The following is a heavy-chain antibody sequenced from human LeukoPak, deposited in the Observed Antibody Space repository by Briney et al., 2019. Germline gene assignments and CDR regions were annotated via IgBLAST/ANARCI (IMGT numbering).Heavy chain of an antibody. CDR1: GFTFSSYG. Sequence: GGSLRLSCAASGFTFSSYGMHWVRQAPGKGLEWVAVISYDGSNKYYADSVKGRFTISRDNSKNTLYLQMNSLRAEDTAVYYCAKGFSKLWFGGFYGMDVWGQGTTVTVSS. CDR3: AKGFSKLWFGGFYGMDV. CDR2: ISYDGSNK. J-gene: IGHJ6*02. D-gene: IGHD3-10*01. V-gene: IGHV3-30*18.